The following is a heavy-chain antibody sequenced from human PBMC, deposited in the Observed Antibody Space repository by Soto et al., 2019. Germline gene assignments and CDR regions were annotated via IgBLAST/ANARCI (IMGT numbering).Heavy chain of an antibody. V-gene: IGHV3-23*01. CDR1: GFIFRNYA. CDR2: ISGSGGDT. J-gene: IGHJ4*02. Sequence: GGSLRLSCAASGFIFRNYAMSWVREAPGKGLEWVSGISGSGGDTYYADSVKGQFTISRDNAKNSLYLQMNSLRAEDTAVYYCARERYYYGSGDYWGQGTLVTVSS. D-gene: IGHD3-10*01. CDR3: ARERYYYGSGDY.